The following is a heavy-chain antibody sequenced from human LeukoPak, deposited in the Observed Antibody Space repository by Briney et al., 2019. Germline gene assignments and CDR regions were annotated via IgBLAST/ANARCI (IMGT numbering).Heavy chain of an antibody. J-gene: IGHJ3*02. CDR3: ARESWSDSVAFDI. CDR2: ISYGGIDK. CDR1: GFNFSSYA. Sequence: GGSLRLSCAASGFNFSSYAMRWVRQAPGEGLEWVGLISYGGIDKSYADSVKGRFTISRDSSKRTLYLQMNSLRAEDTAMYYCARESWSDSVAFDIWGLGTMVIVSS. V-gene: IGHV3-30*04. D-gene: IGHD3-3*01.